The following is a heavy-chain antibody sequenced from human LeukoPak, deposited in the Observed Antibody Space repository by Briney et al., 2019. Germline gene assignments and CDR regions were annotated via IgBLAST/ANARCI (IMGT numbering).Heavy chain of an antibody. CDR2: IYHSGST. CDR1: GGSISSGGYS. V-gene: IGHV4-30-2*01. Sequence: SETLSLTCAVSGGSISSGGYSWSWIRQPPGKGLEWIGYIYHSGSTYYNPSLKSRATISVDRSKNQFSLKLSSVTAADTAVYYCARGGRYGSGSTDYWGQGTLVTVSS. CDR3: ARGGRYGSGSTDY. D-gene: IGHD3-10*01. J-gene: IGHJ4*02.